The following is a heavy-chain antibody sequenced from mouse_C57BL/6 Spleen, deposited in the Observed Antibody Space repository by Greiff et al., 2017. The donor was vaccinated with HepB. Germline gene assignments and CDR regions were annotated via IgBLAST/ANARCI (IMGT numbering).Heavy chain of an antibody. Sequence: EVMLVESGGGLVKPGGSLKLSCAASGFTFSSYAMSWVRQTPEKRLEWVATISDGGSYTYYPDNVKGRFTISRDNAKNNLYLQMSHLKSEDTAMYYCARDRDVRWYFDVWGTGTTVTVSS. CDR1: GFTFSSYA. D-gene: IGHD3-1*01. V-gene: IGHV5-4*01. CDR3: ARDRDVRWYFDV. CDR2: ISDGGSYT. J-gene: IGHJ1*03.